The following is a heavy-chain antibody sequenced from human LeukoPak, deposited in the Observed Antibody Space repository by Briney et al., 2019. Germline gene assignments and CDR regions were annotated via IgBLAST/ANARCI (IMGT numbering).Heavy chain of an antibody. CDR3: ASLYYYDSSGPPFDP. V-gene: IGHV1-24*01. Sequence: ASVKVSCKVSGYTLTELSMHWVRQAPGKGLEWMGGFDPEDGETIYAQKFQGRVTITADKSTRIGYMELRRLRSEDTAVYYCASLYYYDSSGPPFDPWGQGTLVTVSS. J-gene: IGHJ5*02. CDR1: GYTLTELS. CDR2: FDPEDGET. D-gene: IGHD3-22*01.